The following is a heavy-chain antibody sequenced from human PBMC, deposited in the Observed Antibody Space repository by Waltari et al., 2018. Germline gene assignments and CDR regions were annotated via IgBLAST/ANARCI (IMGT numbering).Heavy chain of an antibody. CDR2: ISTDASDT. CDR1: GFTFSSFW. V-gene: IGHV3-74*03. D-gene: IGHD1-1*01. Sequence: EEKLVESGGGLVQPGDSLRLSCAASGFTFSSFWMNGVRKAPGKGPLWVSRISTDASDTTYADSVKGRFTISRDNARNTLYLQMNRLRAEDTAVYFCARVSRRTYRSPVPGRHYYYGMDVWGQGTTVTVSS. J-gene: IGHJ6*02. CDR3: ARVSRRTYRSPVPGRHYYYGMDV.